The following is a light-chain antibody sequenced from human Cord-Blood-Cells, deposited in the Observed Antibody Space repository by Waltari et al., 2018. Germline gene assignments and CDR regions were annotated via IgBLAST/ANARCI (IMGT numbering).Light chain of an antibody. CDR3: SSYTSSSTYV. J-gene: IGLJ1*01. CDR2: EVS. CDR1: SSAVGGDNS. V-gene: IGLV2-14*01. Sequence: QSALTQPAFVSGSPGQSITIPRTGTSSAVGGDNSASWYQQHPGKAPKLMIYEVSNRPSGVSNRFSGSKSGNTASLTISGLQAEDEADYYCSSYTSSSTYVFGTGTKVTVL.